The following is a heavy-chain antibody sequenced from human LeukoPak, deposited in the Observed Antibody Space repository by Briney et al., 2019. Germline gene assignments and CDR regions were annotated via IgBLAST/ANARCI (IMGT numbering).Heavy chain of an antibody. Sequence: GGSLRLSCAASGFTVSSNYMSWVRQAPGKGLEWVSVIYSGGSTYYADSVKGRFTISRDNSKNTLYLQMNSLRAEDTAVYYCAKVILDDPYDAFAIWGQGTMVTVSS. V-gene: IGHV3-66*01. CDR1: GFTVSSNY. CDR3: AKVILDDPYDAFAI. CDR2: IYSGGST. J-gene: IGHJ3*02. D-gene: IGHD3-3*01.